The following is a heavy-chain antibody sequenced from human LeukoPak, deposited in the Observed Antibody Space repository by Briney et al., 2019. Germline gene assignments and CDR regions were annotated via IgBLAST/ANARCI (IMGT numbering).Heavy chain of an antibody. CDR1: GFTFSSYW. J-gene: IGHJ4*02. V-gene: IGHV3-74*01. D-gene: IGHD6-13*01. Sequence: PGGSLRLSCAASGFTFSSYWMHWVRQAPGKGLVWVSRINSDGSSTSYADSVKGRFTISRDNAKNTLYLQMSSLRAEDTAVYYCARKMSSRYSSSWYVDYWGQGTLVTVSS. CDR3: ARKMSSRYSSSWYVDY. CDR2: INSDGSST.